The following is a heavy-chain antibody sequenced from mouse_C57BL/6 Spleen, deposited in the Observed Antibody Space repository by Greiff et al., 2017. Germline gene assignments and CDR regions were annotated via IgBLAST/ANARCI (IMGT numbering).Heavy chain of an antibody. CDR2: IHPNSGST. Sequence: QVQLQQPGAELVKPGASVKLSCKASGYTFTSYWMHWVKQRPGQGLEWIGMIHPNSGSTNYNEKFKSKATLTVDKSSSTAYMQLSSLTSEDSAVYYCARPETAQATSAWFAYWGQGTLVTVSA. V-gene: IGHV1-64*01. CDR1: GYTFTSYW. D-gene: IGHD3-2*02. J-gene: IGHJ3*01. CDR3: ARPETAQATSAWFAY.